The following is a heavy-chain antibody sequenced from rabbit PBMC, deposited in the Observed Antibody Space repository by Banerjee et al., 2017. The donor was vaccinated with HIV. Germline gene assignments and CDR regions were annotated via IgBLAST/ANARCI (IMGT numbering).Heavy chain of an antibody. V-gene: IGHV1S40*01. J-gene: IGHJ4*01. CDR3: ARKLSL. CDR2: IYTGSGTT. Sequence: QSLEESGGGLVQPEGSLTLTCTTSGFSFSSSYYMCWVRQAPVKGLELIGCIYTGSGTTYCASWVNGRFTISKTSSTTVTLQMTSLTAADTATYFCARKLSLWGPGTLVTVS. CDR1: GFSFSSSYY. D-gene: IGHD6-1*01.